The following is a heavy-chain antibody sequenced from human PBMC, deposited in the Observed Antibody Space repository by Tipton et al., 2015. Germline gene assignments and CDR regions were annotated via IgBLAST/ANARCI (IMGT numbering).Heavy chain of an antibody. CDR1: GDSINRYY. Sequence: TLSLTCSVSGDSINRYYWSWIRQPPGKGLECIGYIYYTGSTHYNPSLKSRVTISVDTSKTQFSLKMSSVTAADTAFYYCARHKDSGTYPMDCWGQGTLVTVSS. D-gene: IGHD3-10*01. V-gene: IGHV4-59*01. CDR2: IYYTGST. CDR3: ARHKDSGTYPMDC. J-gene: IGHJ4*02.